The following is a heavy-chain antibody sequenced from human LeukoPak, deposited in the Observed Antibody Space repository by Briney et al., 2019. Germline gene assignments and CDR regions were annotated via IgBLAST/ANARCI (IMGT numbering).Heavy chain of an antibody. J-gene: IGHJ1*01. CDR2: MSHDGNYK. Sequence: GGSLRLSCAASGFIFSGYGMHWVRQAPGKGLEWVALMSHDGNYKNYADSVKGRFTISRHNSNNTLYLQMNSLRVEDTAVYYCVKDRIVISFGDVSKHWGQGTLVTVSS. D-gene: IGHD3-10*01. CDR1: GFIFSGYG. V-gene: IGHV3-30*18. CDR3: VKDRIVISFGDVSKH.